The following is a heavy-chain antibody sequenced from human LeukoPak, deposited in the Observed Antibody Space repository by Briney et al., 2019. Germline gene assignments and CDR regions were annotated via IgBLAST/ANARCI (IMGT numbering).Heavy chain of an antibody. CDR2: INPSGGST. CDR1: GYTFTSYY. Sequence: ASVKVSCKASGYTFTSYYVHWVRQARGQGLEWMGIINPSGGSTSYAQKFQGRVTMTRDTSTSTVCMELSSLRSEDTAVYYCAREFVEMATNLYYMDVWGKGTTVTVSS. CDR3: AREFVEMATNLYYMDV. D-gene: IGHD5-24*01. J-gene: IGHJ6*03. V-gene: IGHV1-46*01.